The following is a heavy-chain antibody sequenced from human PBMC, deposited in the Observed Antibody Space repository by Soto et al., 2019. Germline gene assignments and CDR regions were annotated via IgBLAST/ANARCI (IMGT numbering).Heavy chain of an antibody. V-gene: IGHV3-74*01. J-gene: IGHJ6*02. CDR3: ARDLSGRADV. CDR2: LNEDGSFI. D-gene: IGHD3-10*01. CDR1: EFTFSSYW. Sequence: PGGSLRLSCVASEFTFSSYWMHWVRQVPGKGLVWVSRLNEDGSFITYADSVKGRFTISRDNAKKTLYLQMNSLRAEDTAVYYCARDLSGRADVWGQGTTVTVSS.